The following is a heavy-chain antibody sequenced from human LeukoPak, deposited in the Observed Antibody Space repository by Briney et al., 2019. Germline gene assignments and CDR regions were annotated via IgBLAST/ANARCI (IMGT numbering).Heavy chain of an antibody. V-gene: IGHV3-48*04. D-gene: IGHD3-10*01. CDR2: ISSSGSTI. Sequence: PGGSLRLSCAASGFTFSSYSLNWVRQAPGKGLEWVSYISSSGSTIYYADSVKGRFTISRDNAKNSLYLQMNSLRAEDTAVYYCARRDALGELFFWGQGTLVTVSS. CDR1: GFTFSSYS. CDR3: ARRDALGELFF. J-gene: IGHJ4*02.